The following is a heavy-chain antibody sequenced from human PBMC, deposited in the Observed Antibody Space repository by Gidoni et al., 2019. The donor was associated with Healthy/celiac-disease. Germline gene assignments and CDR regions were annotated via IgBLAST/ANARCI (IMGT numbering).Heavy chain of an antibody. CDR3: ASVAVAGTYPYYYYYYMDV. CDR2: IYHSGST. J-gene: IGHJ6*03. CDR1: GYSISSGYY. D-gene: IGHD6-19*01. Sequence: QVQLQESGPGLVKPSETLSLTCAVSGYSISSGYYWGWIRQPPGKGLGWIGSIYHSGSTYYNPSLKSRVTISVDTSKNQYSLKLSSVTAADTAVYYCASVAVAGTYPYYYYYYMDVWGKGTTVTVSS. V-gene: IGHV4-38-2*01.